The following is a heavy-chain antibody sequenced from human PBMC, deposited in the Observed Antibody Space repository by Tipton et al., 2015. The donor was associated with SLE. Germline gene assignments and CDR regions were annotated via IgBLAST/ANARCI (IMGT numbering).Heavy chain of an antibody. CDR2: IYYSGST. Sequence: TLSLTCTVSGGSISSGGYYWSWIRQHPGKGLEWIGYIYYSGSTNYNPSLKSRVTISVDTSKNQFSLKLSSVTAADTAVYYCARGLVYAGTNYYYYYYMDVWGKGTTVTVSS. J-gene: IGHJ6*03. CDR1: GGSISSGGYY. V-gene: IGHV4-31*03. D-gene: IGHD2-8*01. CDR3: ARGLVYAGTNYYYYYYMDV.